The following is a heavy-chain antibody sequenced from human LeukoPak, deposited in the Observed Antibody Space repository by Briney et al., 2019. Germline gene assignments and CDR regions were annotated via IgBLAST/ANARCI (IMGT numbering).Heavy chain of an antibody. CDR2: AYYRSKWYN. CDR3: ARGFSNFDY. Sequence: SQTLSLTCAIXGXXXSXXSXXXXXXXXXXXRXXEWLGXAYYRSKWYNDYALSVKSRITINPDTSKNQFSLHLNSVTPEDTAVYFCARGFSNFDYWGQGTLVTVSS. J-gene: IGHJ4*02. V-gene: IGHV6-1*01. D-gene: IGHD4-11*01. CDR1: GXXXSXXSXX.